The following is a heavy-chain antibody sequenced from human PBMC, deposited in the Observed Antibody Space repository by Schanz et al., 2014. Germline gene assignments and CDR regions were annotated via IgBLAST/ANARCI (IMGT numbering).Heavy chain of an antibody. CDR3: ARPALWFGDNCFDP. D-gene: IGHD3-10*01. V-gene: IGHV3-74*02. CDR2: ISASGGTT. J-gene: IGHJ5*02. Sequence: EVQLVESGGGLIQPGGSLRLSCAASGFTFSSYWMHWVRQVPGKGLVWVSAISASGGTTYYADSVKGRFTISRDNAKNTLYLQMNSLRAEDTAVYYCARPALWFGDNCFDPWGQGTLVTVSS. CDR1: GFTFSSYW.